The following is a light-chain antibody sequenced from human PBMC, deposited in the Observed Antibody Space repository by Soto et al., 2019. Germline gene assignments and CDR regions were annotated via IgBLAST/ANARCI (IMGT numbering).Light chain of an antibody. J-gene: IGLJ1*01. CDR3: CSYAGRSTYA. CDR2: GVT. Sequence: QSALTQPASVSGSPGQSITISCTGTSSDVGAYDYVSWYQQHPGKAPKLLIYGVTNRPSGVSDRFSGSKSGNSASLTISGLQADDEADYHCCSYAGRSTYAFGTGTKLTVL. CDR1: SSDVGAYDY. V-gene: IGLV2-14*01.